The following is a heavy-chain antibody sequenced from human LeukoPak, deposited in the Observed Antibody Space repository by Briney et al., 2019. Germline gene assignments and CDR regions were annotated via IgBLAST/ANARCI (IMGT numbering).Heavy chain of an antibody. Sequence: SETLSLTCTVSGGSISSYYWSWIRQPPGKGLEWIGYIYYSGSTNYNPSLKSRVTISVDTSKNQFSLKLSSVTAADTAVYYCARVHYDSSGNYGGKGIWFDPWGQGTLVTVSS. V-gene: IGHV4-59*01. D-gene: IGHD3-22*01. J-gene: IGHJ5*02. CDR2: IYYSGST. CDR1: GGSISSYY. CDR3: ARVHYDSSGNYGGKGIWFDP.